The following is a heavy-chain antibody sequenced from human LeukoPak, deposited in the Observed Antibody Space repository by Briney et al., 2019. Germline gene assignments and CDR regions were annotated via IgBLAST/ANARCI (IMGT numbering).Heavy chain of an antibody. CDR3: AKQSYARSLGE. V-gene: IGHV3-23*01. D-gene: IGHD2-8*01. CDR1: GFSFSDFS. CDR2: TNSDRTST. Sequence: PGGSLRLSCAPSGFSFSDFSMRWVRQAPGKGVEWISTTNSDRTSTYNAESLKGRFTISRDNSKNTLYLQMSSLRVEDTAVYYCAKQSYARSLGEGGPGTLVSVSS. J-gene: IGHJ4*02.